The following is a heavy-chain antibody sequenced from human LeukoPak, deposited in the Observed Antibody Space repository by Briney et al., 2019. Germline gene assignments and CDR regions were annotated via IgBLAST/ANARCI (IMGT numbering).Heavy chain of an antibody. D-gene: IGHD3-10*01. CDR2: IYSGGST. Sequence: ETLSLTCTVSGGPISSYYWSWVRQPPGKGLEWVSVIYSGGSTYYADSVKGRFTISRDNSKNTLYLQMNSLRTEDTAVYYCARERVPGGSGSYYRGWFDPWGQGTLVTVSS. CDR1: GGPISSYY. J-gene: IGHJ5*02. CDR3: ARERVPGGSGSYYRGWFDP. V-gene: IGHV3-66*01.